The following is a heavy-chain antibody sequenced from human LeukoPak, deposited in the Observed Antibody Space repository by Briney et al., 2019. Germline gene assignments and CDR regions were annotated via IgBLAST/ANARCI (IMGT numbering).Heavy chain of an antibody. J-gene: IGHJ4*02. CDR2: ISSSSSTI. V-gene: IGHV3-48*04. CDR3: AREGYGDYTDY. CDR1: GFTFSSYS. D-gene: IGHD4-17*01. Sequence: PGGSLRLSCAASGFTFSSYSMNWVRQAPGKGLEWVSYISSSSSTIYYADSVKGRFTISRDNAKNSLYLQMNSLRAEDTAVYYCAREGYGDYTDYWGQGTLVTVSS.